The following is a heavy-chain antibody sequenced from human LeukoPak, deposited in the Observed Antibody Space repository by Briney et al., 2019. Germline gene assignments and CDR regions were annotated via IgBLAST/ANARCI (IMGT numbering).Heavy chain of an antibody. J-gene: IGHJ4*02. D-gene: IGHD3-22*01. CDR2: IYHSGST. CDR3: ARRGYDSSGYYTPLPLDY. CDR1: GGSISSSNW. V-gene: IGHV4-4*02. Sequence: PSETLSLTCAVSGGSISSSNWWSWVRQPPGEGLEWIGEIYHSGSTNYNPSLKSRVTISVDKSKNQFSLKLSSVTAADTAVYYCARRGYDSSGYYTPLPLDYWGQGTLVTVSS.